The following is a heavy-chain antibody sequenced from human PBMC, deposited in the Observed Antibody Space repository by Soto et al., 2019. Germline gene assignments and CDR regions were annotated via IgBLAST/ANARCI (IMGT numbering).Heavy chain of an antibody. D-gene: IGHD6-6*01. V-gene: IGHV1-24*01. CDR1: GYTLTELS. Sequence: ASVKVSCKVSGYTLTELSMHWVRQAPGKGLEWMGGFDPEDGETIYAQKFQGRVTMTENTSTDTAYMELSSLRSEDTAVYYCATGTLQYSSSSGWFDPWGRGTLITVSS. CDR2: FDPEDGET. CDR3: ATGTLQYSSSSGWFDP. J-gene: IGHJ5*02.